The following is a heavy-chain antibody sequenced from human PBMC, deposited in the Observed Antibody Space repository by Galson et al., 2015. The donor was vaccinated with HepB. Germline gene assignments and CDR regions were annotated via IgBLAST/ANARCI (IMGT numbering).Heavy chain of an antibody. D-gene: IGHD3-22*01. CDR3: TRDRTYYADTGGYWAFDN. V-gene: IGHV3-23*01. J-gene: IGHJ4*02. CDR2: ISGSGGDT. Sequence: SLRLSCAASGFTFNTYAMSWVRQAPGMGLEWVSAISGSGGDTYYADSVKGRFTISRDNSKSTLYLQVNSLRAEDAAIYYCTRDRTYYADTGGYWAFDNWGQGTLVTVSS. CDR1: GFTFNTYA.